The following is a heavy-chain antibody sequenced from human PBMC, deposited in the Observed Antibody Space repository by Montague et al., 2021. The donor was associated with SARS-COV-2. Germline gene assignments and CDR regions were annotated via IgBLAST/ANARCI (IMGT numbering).Heavy chain of an antibody. Sequence: SETLSLTCDFAGGSFRDYAWSWIRQSPGKRLEWIGYLSYSGRPIYNPSLESRASISVDTSKNQFSLRLRSVIAADTAVYYCAGRLPQYTSGWYFDQWGQGTLVAVSS. CDR1: GGSFRDYA. CDR2: LSYSGRP. J-gene: IGHJ4*02. V-gene: IGHV4-59*08. D-gene: IGHD6-19*01. CDR3: AGRLPQYTSGWYFDQ.